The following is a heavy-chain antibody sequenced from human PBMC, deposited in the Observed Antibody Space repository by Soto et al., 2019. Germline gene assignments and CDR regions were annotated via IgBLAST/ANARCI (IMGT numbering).Heavy chain of an antibody. Sequence: ASVKVSCKASGYSFTDYHIHWVRQAPGQGLEWLGRINPKSGGTSTAQKFQGWVTMTTDTSISTASMELTRLTSDDTAIYYCARGDSTDCSNGVCSFFYNHEMDVWGQGTTVTVSS. CDR1: GYSFTDYH. J-gene: IGHJ6*02. V-gene: IGHV1-2*04. CDR3: ARGDSTDCSNGVCSFFYNHEMDV. D-gene: IGHD2-8*01. CDR2: INPKSGGT.